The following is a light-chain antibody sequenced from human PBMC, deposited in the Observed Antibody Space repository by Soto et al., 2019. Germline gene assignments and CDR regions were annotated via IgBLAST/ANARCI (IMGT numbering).Light chain of an antibody. CDR1: QSVSSY. V-gene: IGKV3-11*01. CDR2: DES. CDR3: QQRRHWAWR. J-gene: IGKJ1*01. Sequence: EIVLTQSPATLSLSPGERATLSCTASQSVSSYLAWYQQKPGQAPRLLIYDESNRATGIPARFSGSGSWTGFARSLSSLEPGDFAFYCCQQRRHWAWRLGQGNKVEIK.